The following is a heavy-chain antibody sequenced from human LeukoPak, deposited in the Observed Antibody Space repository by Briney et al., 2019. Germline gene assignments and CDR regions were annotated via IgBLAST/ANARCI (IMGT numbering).Heavy chain of an antibody. D-gene: IGHD6-19*01. CDR2: IYYSGST. J-gene: IGHJ4*02. CDR3: ARGYSSGWYTDTGYYFDY. CDR1: GGSISSGGYY. Sequence: SETLSLTSTVSGGSISSGGYYWSWIRQHPGKGLEWIGYIYYSGSTYYNPSLKSRVTISVDTSKNQFSLKLSSVTAADTAVYYCARGYSSGWYTDTGYYFDYWGQGTLVTVSS. V-gene: IGHV4-31*03.